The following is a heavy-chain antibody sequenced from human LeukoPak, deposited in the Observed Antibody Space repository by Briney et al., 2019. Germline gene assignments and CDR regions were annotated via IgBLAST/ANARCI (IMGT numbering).Heavy chain of an antibody. CDR3: ARHFDY. CDR2: IYYSGST. J-gene: IGHJ4*02. CDR1: GGSISSYY. V-gene: IGHV4-59*04. Sequence: SETLPLTCTVSGGSISSYYWSWIRQPPGKGLEWIGSIYYSGSTYYNPSPKSRVTISADTSKNQFSLKLSSVTAADTAVYYCARHFDYWGQGTLVTVSS. D-gene: IGHD3-3*02.